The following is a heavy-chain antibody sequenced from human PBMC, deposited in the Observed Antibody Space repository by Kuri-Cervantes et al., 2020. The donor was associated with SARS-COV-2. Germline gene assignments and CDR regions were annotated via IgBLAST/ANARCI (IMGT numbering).Heavy chain of an antibody. CDR1: GGSISSSSYY. CDR3: AILDVETNVD. CDR2: IYYSGST. Sequence: GSLRLSCTVSGGSISSSSYYWGWVRQPPGKGLEWIGYIYYSGSTNYNPSLKSRVTISVDTSKNQFSLKLSSATAADTAVYYCAILDVETNVDWGQGTLVTVSS. V-gene: IGHV4-39*01. D-gene: IGHD2-8*01. J-gene: IGHJ4*02.